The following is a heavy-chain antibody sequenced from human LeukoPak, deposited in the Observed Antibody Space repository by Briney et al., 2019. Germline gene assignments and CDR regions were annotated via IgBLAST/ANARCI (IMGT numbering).Heavy chain of an antibody. J-gene: IGHJ4*02. V-gene: IGHV3-21*01. CDR3: ARVAVVTPHFDY. D-gene: IGHD4-23*01. Sequence: GGSLRLSCAASGFTVSSYSMNWVRQPPGKGLEWVSSISSSSSYIYYADSGKGRFTISRDNAKNSLYLQMNSLRAEDTAVYYCARVAVVTPHFDYWGQGTLVTVSS. CDR1: GFTVSSYS. CDR2: ISSSSSYI.